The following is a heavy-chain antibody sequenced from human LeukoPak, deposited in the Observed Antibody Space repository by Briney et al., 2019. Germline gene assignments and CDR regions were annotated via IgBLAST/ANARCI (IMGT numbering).Heavy chain of an antibody. J-gene: IGHJ4*02. CDR1: GFTVSSNY. CDR3: ARGRYSSGWYGVDY. Sequence: GGSLRLSCAASGFTVSSNYMSWVCQAPGKGLEWVSVIYSGGSTYYADSVKGRFTISRDNSKNTLYLQMNSLRAEDTAVYYCARGRYSSGWYGVDYWGQGTLVTVSS. V-gene: IGHV3-53*01. CDR2: IYSGGST. D-gene: IGHD6-19*01.